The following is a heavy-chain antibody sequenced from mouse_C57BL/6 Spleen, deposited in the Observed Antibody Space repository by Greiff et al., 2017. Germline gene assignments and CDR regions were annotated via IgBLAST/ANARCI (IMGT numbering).Heavy chain of an antibody. J-gene: IGHJ1*03. Sequence: QVQLQQPGAELVRPGSSVKLSCKASGYTFTSYWMDWVKQRPGQGLEWIGNIYPSDSETHYNQKFKDKATLTVDKSSSTAYMQLSRLTSEDSAVYYCARGGYLYFDVWGTGTTVTVSS. CDR3: ARGGYLYFDV. V-gene: IGHV1-61*01. CDR2: IYPSDSET. CDR1: GYTFTSYW. D-gene: IGHD5-1*01.